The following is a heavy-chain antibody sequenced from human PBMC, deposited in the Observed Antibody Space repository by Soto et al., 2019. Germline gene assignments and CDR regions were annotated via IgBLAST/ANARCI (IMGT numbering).Heavy chain of an antibody. V-gene: IGHV4-30-4*01. CDR1: GGSISSGDYY. CDR3: ARAQGSGFLVS. D-gene: IGHD3-10*01. CDR2: IYYSGST. Sequence: QVQLLESGPGLVKPSQALFLTCTVSGGSISSGDYYWSWIRQPPGKGLEWIGYIYYSGSTYYNPSLKSRVTISVDTSKNQFSLKLSSVTAADTAVYYCARAQGSGFLVSWGQGTLVTVSS. J-gene: IGHJ4*02.